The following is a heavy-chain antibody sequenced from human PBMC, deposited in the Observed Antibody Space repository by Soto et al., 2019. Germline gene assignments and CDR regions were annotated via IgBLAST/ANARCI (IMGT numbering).Heavy chain of an antibody. Sequence: PGGSLRLSCAASGFTFSTYPMIWVRQAPGKGLECVGSISDSGANTYYADSVRGRFTISRDNSKNTLYLQMNSLRDDDTAAYYCAKILSMVTSYYYGMDVWGHGTTVTVSS. CDR3: AKILSMVTSYYYGMDV. CDR1: GFTFSTYP. V-gene: IGHV3-23*01. CDR2: ISDSGANT. J-gene: IGHJ6*02. D-gene: IGHD4-17*01.